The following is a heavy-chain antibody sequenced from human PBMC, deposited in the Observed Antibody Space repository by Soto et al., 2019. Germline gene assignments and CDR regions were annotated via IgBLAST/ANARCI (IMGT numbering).Heavy chain of an antibody. D-gene: IGHD3-3*01. CDR3: ARDRDPYYDFWSPVGVV. J-gene: IGHJ6*02. Sequence: QVQLQESGPGLVRPSQTLSLTCTVSGDSISSGFYWTWIRQHPGKGLEWIGYIYYTGTTYYNPSLRSRVTISLDTSKYQYSLRLTSVTAADTAVYYCARDRDPYYDFWSPVGVVWGQGTTVTVSS. CDR1: GDSISSGFY. CDR2: IYYTGTT. V-gene: IGHV4-31*03.